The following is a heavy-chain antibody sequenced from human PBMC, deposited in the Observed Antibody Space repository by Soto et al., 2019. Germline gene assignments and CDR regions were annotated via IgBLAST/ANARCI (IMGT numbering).Heavy chain of an antibody. CDR3: ARSRRGAYSSGWYSLSGYYNYGIDV. V-gene: IGHV5-51*01. CDR2: IYPSDSDT. Sequence: PGESLKISCKGSGYSFSTYWIGWVRQMPGKGLEWMGIIYPSDSDTRYSPSFQGQVTISADKYISTAYLQWSSLKASDTAMYYCARSRRGAYSSGWYSLSGYYNYGIDVWGQGTKVTVSS. D-gene: IGHD6-19*01. CDR1: GYSFSTYW. J-gene: IGHJ6*02.